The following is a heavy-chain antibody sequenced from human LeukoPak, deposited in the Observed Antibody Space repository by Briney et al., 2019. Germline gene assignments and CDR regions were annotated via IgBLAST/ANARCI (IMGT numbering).Heavy chain of an antibody. J-gene: IGHJ4*02. CDR1: GYTVTGYY. CDR2: INPNSGGT. CDR3: ASNVVVPAAILPFDY. Sequence: GASVKVSCKASGYTVTGYYMHWVRQAPGQGLEWMGWINPNSGGTNYAQKFQGRVTMTRDTSISTAYMELSRLRSDDTAVYYCASNVVVPAAILPFDYWGQGTLVTVSS. V-gene: IGHV1-2*02. D-gene: IGHD2-2*01.